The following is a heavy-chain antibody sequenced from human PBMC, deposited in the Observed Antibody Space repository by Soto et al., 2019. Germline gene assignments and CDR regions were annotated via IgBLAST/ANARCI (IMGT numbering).Heavy chain of an antibody. J-gene: IGHJ4*02. CDR2: IYYSGST. D-gene: IGHD6-13*01. CDR3: ASGESGSWYAIGSYFDQ. V-gene: IGHV4-59*01. CDR1: GGSIRSYY. Sequence: QVQLQESGPGLVKPSETLSLTCTVSGGSIRSYYWSWIRQPPGKGLEWIGYIYYSGSTNYNPSLKSRVTISVDTSKNQFSLKLSSVTAADTAVYYCASGESGSWYAIGSYFDQWGQGTLVTVSS.